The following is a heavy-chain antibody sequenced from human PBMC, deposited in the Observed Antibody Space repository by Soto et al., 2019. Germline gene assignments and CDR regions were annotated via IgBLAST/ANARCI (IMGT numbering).Heavy chain of an antibody. J-gene: IGHJ4*02. CDR2: ISGSGDST. Sequence: GGSLRLSCAASGFTFSTYAMNWVRQAPGKGLEWVSGISGSGDSTYYADSVKGRFTVSRDNSKNTLYLQMNSLRAEDTAVFYCTKHLSNGSPDYWGQGTLVTVSS. V-gene: IGHV3-23*01. D-gene: IGHD2-8*01. CDR3: TKHLSNGSPDY. CDR1: GFTFSTYA.